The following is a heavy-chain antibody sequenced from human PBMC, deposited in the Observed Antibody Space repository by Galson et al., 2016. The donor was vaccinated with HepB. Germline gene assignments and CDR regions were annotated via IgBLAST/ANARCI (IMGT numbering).Heavy chain of an antibody. CDR1: GFTFSNFA. Sequence: SLRLSCAASGFTFSNFAMTWVRQAPGKGLQWVSSITYSGGGTYYADSVRGRFTISRDNSKNTLYLQMNSLRPEDTAVYYCAKYQEMTTPNFDFWGQGTLVTVSS. J-gene: IGHJ4*02. V-gene: IGHV3-23*01. D-gene: IGHD5-24*01. CDR2: ITYSGGGT. CDR3: AKYQEMTTPNFDF.